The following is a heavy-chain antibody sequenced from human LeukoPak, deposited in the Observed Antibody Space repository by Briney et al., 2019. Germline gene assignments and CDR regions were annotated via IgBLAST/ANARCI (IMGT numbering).Heavy chain of an antibody. CDR1: GFTFDDYA. CDR2: ISWNSCSI. J-gene: IGHJ4*02. D-gene: IGHD5-18*01. V-gene: IGHV3-9*01. CDR3: ARDLQLWTKRDKRGGAQVGY. Sequence: GRSLRLSCAASGFTFDDYAMHWVRHAPGKGLEWVSGISWNSCSIRYADSGKGRLTISRDNAKNTLYLQMNSLRPEDTPVYYCARDLQLWTKRDKRGGAQVGYWGQGTLVTVSS.